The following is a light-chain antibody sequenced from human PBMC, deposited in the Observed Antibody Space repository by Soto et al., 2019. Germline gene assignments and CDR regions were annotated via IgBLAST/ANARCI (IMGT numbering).Light chain of an antibody. CDR2: GAS. CDR1: QRVSSSY. CDR3: QQYDNWPLT. V-gene: IGKV3-20*01. Sequence: EIVLTQSPGTLSLSPGERATLSCRASQRVSSSYLAWYQQKPGQAPRLLIYGASSRATGIPDRFSGSGSGTDFTLTISRLEPEDFAVYYCQQYDNWPLTFGPGTRLEI. J-gene: IGKJ5*01.